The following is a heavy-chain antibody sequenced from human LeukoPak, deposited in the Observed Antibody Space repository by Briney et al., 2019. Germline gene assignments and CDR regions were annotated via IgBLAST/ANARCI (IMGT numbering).Heavy chain of an antibody. CDR2: IWDDGSNK. CDR3: AKAYCGGDCYSLVGAFDI. Sequence: GRSLRLSSAASGFTFSSYGLHWVRQGPGKGREWVAVIWDDGSNKYYADSVKGRLTSSRDNSKNTLYLQMNSLRAEDTAVYYCAKAYCGGDCYSLVGAFDIWGQGRMVTVSS. D-gene: IGHD2-21*02. J-gene: IGHJ3*02. CDR1: GFTFSSYG. V-gene: IGHV3-33*06.